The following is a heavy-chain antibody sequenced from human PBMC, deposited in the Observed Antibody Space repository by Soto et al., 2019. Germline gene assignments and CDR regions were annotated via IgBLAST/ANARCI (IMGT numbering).Heavy chain of an antibody. CDR1: GFNVGDYE. J-gene: IGHJ6*02. CDR2: ITSGGTVF. Sequence: HPGGSLRLSCAVSGFNVGDYEMNWARQAPGKGLEWISMITSGGTVFYYSDSVRGRFAISRDDSANSLHLQMDNLRVEDTAFYFCARGRYALGVWGQGTSVTVSS. CDR3: ARGRYALGV. D-gene: IGHD3-9*01. V-gene: IGHV3-48*03.